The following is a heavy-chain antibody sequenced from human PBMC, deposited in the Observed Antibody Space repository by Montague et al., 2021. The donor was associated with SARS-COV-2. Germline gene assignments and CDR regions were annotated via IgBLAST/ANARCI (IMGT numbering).Heavy chain of an antibody. CDR3: VVVPLGPRGRGFDY. CDR1: GDSINNVNYF. J-gene: IGHJ4*02. Sequence: SETLSLTCSVFGDSINNVNYFWSWIRQPPGKGLEWIGEINHSGSTNYNPSLKSRVTISVDTSKNQFSLKLSSVTAADTAVYYCVVVPLGPRGRGFDYWGQGTLVTVSS. V-gene: IGHV4-34*01. CDR2: INHSGST. D-gene: IGHD2-15*01.